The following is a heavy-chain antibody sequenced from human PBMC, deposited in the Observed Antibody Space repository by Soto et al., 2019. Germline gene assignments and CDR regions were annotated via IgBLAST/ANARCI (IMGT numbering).Heavy chain of an antibody. D-gene: IGHD6-19*01. V-gene: IGHV4-34*01. CDR3: ARRGYSYKQWLTYYFDY. CDR1: GGSFSGYY. Sequence: SETLSLTCAVYGGSFSGYYWSWIRQPPGKGLEWIGEINHSGSTNYNPSLKSRVTISVDTSKNQFSLKLSSVTAADTAVYYCARRGYSYKQWLTYYFDYWGQGTLVTVSS. J-gene: IGHJ4*02. CDR2: INHSGST.